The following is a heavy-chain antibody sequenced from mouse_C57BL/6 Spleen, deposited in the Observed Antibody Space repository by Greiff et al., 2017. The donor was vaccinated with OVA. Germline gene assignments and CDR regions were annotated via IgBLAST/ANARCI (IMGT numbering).Heavy chain of an antibody. J-gene: IGHJ4*01. V-gene: IGHV1-42*01. D-gene: IGHD2-5*01. CDR3: ARYNIVTVMDY. CDR2: INPSTGGT. Sequence: VQLKQSGPELVKPGASVKISCKASGYSFTGYYMNWVKQSPEKSLEWIGEINPSTGGTTYNQKFKAKATLTVDKSSSTAYMQLKSLTSEDSAVYYCARYNIVTVMDYWGPGTSVTVSS. CDR1: GYSFTGYY.